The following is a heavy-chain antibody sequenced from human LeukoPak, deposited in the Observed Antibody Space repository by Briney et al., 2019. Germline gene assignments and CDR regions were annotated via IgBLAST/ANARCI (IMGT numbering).Heavy chain of an antibody. CDR1: GGSISNGSYY. V-gene: IGHV4-61*02. CDR3: ARGLGYCSSTSCPTDAFDI. J-gene: IGHJ3*02. CDR2: IYTSGST. D-gene: IGHD2-2*01. Sequence: SETLSLTCTVSGGSISNGSYYWSWIRQPAGKGLEWIGRIYTSGSTNYNPSLKSRVTISVDTSKNQFSLKLSSVTAADTAVYYCARGLGYCSSTSCPTDAFDIWGQGTMVTVPS.